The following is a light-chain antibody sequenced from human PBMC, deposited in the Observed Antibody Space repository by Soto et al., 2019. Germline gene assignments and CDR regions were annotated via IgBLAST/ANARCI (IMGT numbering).Light chain of an antibody. CDR1: QSVSSS. CDR3: QQRSNWPRT. J-gene: IGKJ2*01. Sequence: EIVLTQSPATLSLSPGERATLSCRASQSVSSSLGWYQQIPGQAPRLLIYDASNTATGIPARFSGCGSGTDFTLTISSLEPVDFAVYYCQQRSNWPRTFGQGTKLESK. V-gene: IGKV3-11*01. CDR2: DAS.